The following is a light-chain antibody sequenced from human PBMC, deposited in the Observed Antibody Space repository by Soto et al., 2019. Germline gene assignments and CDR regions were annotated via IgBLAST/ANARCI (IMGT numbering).Light chain of an antibody. CDR3: CSFGGNVAFLV. CDR2: GVS. J-gene: IGLJ2*01. Sequence: QSALTQPASVSGSPGQSITISCTGTSSDVGKYNHVSWYQQHPGKAPKLIIYGVSQRPSGVSDRFSGSKSGNTASLTISGLQAEAEANYYCCSFGGNVAFLVLGGGTKVTVL. CDR1: SSDVGKYNH. V-gene: IGLV2-23*02.